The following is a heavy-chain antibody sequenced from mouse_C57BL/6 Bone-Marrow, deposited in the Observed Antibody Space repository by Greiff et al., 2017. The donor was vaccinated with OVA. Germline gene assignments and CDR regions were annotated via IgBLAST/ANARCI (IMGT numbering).Heavy chain of an antibody. J-gene: IGHJ4*01. CDR2: SRNKANDYTT. V-gene: IGHV7-1*01. Sequence: EVKVVESGGGLVQSGRSLRLSCATSGFTFSDFYMEWVRQAPGKGLEWIAASRNKANDYTTEYSASVKGRFIVSRDTSQSILYLQMNALRAEDTAIDYCARGYDDYAMDYWGQGTSVTVSS. CDR1: GFTFSDFY. D-gene: IGHD2-12*01. CDR3: ARGYDDYAMDY.